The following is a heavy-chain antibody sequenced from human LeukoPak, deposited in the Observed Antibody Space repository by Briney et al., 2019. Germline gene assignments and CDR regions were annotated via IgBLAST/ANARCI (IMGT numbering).Heavy chain of an antibody. CDR3: ATGGDYYSDTSGPRV. CDR1: GYTFTSYG. D-gene: IGHD3-22*01. V-gene: IGHV1-18*01. Sequence: ASVKVSCKASGYTFTSYGISWVRQAPGQGLECMGWVSAYNGNTNYAQKFQGRVTMTRSTSISTAYMELSSLTSDDTAVYYCATGGDYYSDTSGPRVWGQGTLVTVSS. CDR2: VSAYNGNT. J-gene: IGHJ4*02.